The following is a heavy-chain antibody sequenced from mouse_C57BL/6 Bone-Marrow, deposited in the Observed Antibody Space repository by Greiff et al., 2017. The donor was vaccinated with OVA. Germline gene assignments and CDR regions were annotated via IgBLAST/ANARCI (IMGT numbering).Heavy chain of an antibody. CDR2: IYPGGGYT. D-gene: IGHD1-1*01. J-gene: IGHJ1*03. CDR3: ARGGYYGSSLHWYFDV. Sequence: LVESGAELVRPGTSVKMSCKASGYTFTNYWIGWAKQRPGHGLEWIGDIYPGGGYTNYNEKFKGKATLTADKSSSTAYMQFSSLTSEDSAIYYCARGGYYGSSLHWYFDVWGTGTTVTVSS. V-gene: IGHV1-63*01. CDR1: GYTFTNYW.